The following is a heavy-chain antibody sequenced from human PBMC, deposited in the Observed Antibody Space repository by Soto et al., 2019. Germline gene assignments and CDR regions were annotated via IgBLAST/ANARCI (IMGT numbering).Heavy chain of an antibody. CDR1: GVSISSGGYY. J-gene: IGHJ3*02. CDR2: IYYSGST. V-gene: IGHV4-31*03. Sequence: TLSLTCPVYGVSISSGGYYWSWIRQHPGKGLEWIGYIYYSGSTYYNPSLKSRVTISVDTSKNQFSLKLSSVTAADTAVYYCASVARMAAFDIWGQGTMVTV. D-gene: IGHD2-15*01. CDR3: ASVARMAAFDI.